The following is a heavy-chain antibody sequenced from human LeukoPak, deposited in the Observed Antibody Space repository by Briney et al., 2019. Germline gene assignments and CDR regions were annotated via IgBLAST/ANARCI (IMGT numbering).Heavy chain of an antibody. D-gene: IGHD4-23*01. J-gene: IGHJ4*02. CDR1: GYSISSGYY. Sequence: PSETLSLTCAVSGYSISSGYYWGWIRQPPGKGLEWIGSIYHSGSTYYNPSLKSRVTISVDTSKNQFSLKLSSVTAADTAVYYCARERATTTVVVFDYWGQGTLVTVSS. V-gene: IGHV4-38-2*02. CDR2: IYHSGST. CDR3: ARERATTTVVVFDY.